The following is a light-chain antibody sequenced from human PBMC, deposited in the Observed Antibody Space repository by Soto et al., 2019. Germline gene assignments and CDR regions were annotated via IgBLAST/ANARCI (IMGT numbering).Light chain of an antibody. CDR2: ATS. V-gene: IGKV1-17*01. CDR3: LQHNSYPLP. CDR1: QSISSY. J-gene: IGKJ4*01. Sequence: DIQMTQSPSSLSASVGDRVTITCRASQSISSYLNWYQLKPGKAPKLLIYATSSLQSGVPSRFSGSGSGTDFTLTISSLQPEDFATYYCLQHNSYPLPFGGGTKVDIK.